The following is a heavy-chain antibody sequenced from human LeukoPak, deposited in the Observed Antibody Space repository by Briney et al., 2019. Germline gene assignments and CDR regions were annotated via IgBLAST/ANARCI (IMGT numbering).Heavy chain of an antibody. CDR1: GFTFDDYA. V-gene: IGHV3-9*01. D-gene: IGHD2-15*01. CDR2: INWNSDSI. Sequence: GGSLRLSCAVSGFTFDDYAMHWVRQVPGKGLEWVSGINWNSDSIGYADSVKGRFTISRDNAKNSLYLQMNSLRAEDTAVYYCARDSCSGGSCYQYFQHWGQGTLVTVSS. CDR3: ARDSCSGGSCYQYFQH. J-gene: IGHJ1*01.